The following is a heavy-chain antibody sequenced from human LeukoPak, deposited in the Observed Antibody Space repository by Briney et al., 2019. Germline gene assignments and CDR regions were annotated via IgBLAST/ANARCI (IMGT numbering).Heavy chain of an antibody. D-gene: IGHD4-17*01. Sequence: SETLSLTCAVYGGSFSVYYWSWIRHPPGKGLEWVGEINHSGSTNYNPSLKSRVTISVDTSKNQFSLKLSSVTAADTAVYYCASSRGGNDYGDPDAFDIWGQGTMVTVSS. CDR2: INHSGST. CDR3: ASSRGGNDYGDPDAFDI. V-gene: IGHV4-34*01. J-gene: IGHJ3*02. CDR1: GGSFSVYY.